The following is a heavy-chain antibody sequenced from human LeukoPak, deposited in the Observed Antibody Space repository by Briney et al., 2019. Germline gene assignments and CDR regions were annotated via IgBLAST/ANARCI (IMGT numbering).Heavy chain of an antibody. V-gene: IGHV1-2*06. Sequence: ASVKVSCKASGYIFIDYGITWVRQAPGQGLEWMGRINPNSGGTNYAQKFQGRVTMTRDTSISTAYMELSRLRSDDTAVYYCARDQNTIFGVVTYGMDVWGQGTTVIVSS. D-gene: IGHD3-3*01. CDR2: INPNSGGT. CDR1: GYIFIDYG. CDR3: ARDQNTIFGVVTYGMDV. J-gene: IGHJ6*02.